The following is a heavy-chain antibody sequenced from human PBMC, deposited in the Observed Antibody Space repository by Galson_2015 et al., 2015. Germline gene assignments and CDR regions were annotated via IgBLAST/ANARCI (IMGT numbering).Heavy chain of an antibody. V-gene: IGHV1-2*06. CDR2: INPNSGGS. CDR1: GYTSTDYY. D-gene: IGHD6-6*01. Sequence: SVKVSCKASGYTSTDYYIHWVRQAPGQGLERMGRINPNSGGSNYAQKFQGRVTMTRDTSISTVYMEVSRLGSDDTAVYFCARGLLFSTSPVGYWGQGTLVTVSS. CDR3: ARGLLFSTSPVGY. J-gene: IGHJ1*01.